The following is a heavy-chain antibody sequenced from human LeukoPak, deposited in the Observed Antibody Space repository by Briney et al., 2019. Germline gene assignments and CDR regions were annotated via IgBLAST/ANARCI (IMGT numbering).Heavy chain of an antibody. CDR1: GGPIATDY. V-gene: IGHV4-59*01. D-gene: IGHD3-22*01. J-gene: IGHJ4*02. Sequence: SETLSLTCTVSGGPIATDYWNWIRQPPGKGLEWIGYIYYSGSTNYNPSLKSRVTISVDTSKNQFSLKLSSVTAADTAVYYCARDAYYYDSSLGGLDYWGQGTLVTVSS. CDR3: ARDAYYYDSSLGGLDY. CDR2: IYYSGST.